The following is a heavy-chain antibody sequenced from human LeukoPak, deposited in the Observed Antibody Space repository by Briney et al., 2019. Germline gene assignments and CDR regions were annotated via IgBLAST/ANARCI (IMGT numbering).Heavy chain of an antibody. CDR1: GFTFSSYA. Sequence: PGRSLRLSCAASGFTFSSYAMHWVRQAPGKGLEWVAVISYDGSNKYYADSVKGRFTTSRDNSKNTLYLQMNSLRAEDTAVYYCARGVDDILTGYLDYWGQGTLVTVSS. CDR3: ARGVDDILTGYLDY. V-gene: IGHV3-30*04. J-gene: IGHJ4*02. CDR2: ISYDGSNK. D-gene: IGHD3-9*01.